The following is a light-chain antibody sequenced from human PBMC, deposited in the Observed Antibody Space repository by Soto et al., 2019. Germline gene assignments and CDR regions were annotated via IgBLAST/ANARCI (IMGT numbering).Light chain of an antibody. V-gene: IGKV3-15*01. CDR3: QQYNKCPSHT. CDR2: GAS. Sequence: IVMTQSPATLSVSPGERATLSCRASQSVSSNLAWYQQKPGQAPRLLIYGASTMATGIPARFSGSGSGTESALTISSLRSRDFAVYCCQQYNKCPSHTCGRGTKLEIK. CDR1: QSVSSN. J-gene: IGKJ2*01.